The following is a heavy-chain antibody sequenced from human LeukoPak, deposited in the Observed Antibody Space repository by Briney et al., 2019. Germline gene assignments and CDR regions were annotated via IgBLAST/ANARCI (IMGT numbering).Heavy chain of an antibody. J-gene: IGHJ6*03. CDR2: IYYSGGT. D-gene: IGHD5-24*01. Sequence: PSETLSLTCTVSGGSISSNGYYWAWFRQPPGKGLEWIGSIYYSGGTYYNPSLKSRVTISIDTSKNQFSLKLRSVTAADTAVYYCARGFSPFRRPYYYYYMDVWGKGTTVTVSS. CDR3: ARGFSPFRRPYYYYYMDV. CDR1: GGSISSNGYY. V-gene: IGHV4-39*07.